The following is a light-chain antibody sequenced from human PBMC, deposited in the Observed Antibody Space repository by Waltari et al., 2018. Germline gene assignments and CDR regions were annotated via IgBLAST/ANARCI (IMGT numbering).Light chain of an antibody. J-gene: IGLJ2*01. Sequence: QSVLTQPPSASGTPGQRVIISCSGSSSNIGSNYVYWYQQLLGPAPKLLIYGNNQRPSGVPDRFSCSKCAYTASLTISRLQVDDEADYYCCSYAGDFTMLFGGGTKLTVL. CDR2: GNN. CDR3: CSYAGDFTML. V-gene: IGLV1-47*01. CDR1: SSNIGSNY.